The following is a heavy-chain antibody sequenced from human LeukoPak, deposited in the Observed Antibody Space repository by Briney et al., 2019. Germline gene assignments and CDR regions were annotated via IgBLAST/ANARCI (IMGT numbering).Heavy chain of an antibody. CDR3: AKDIYGSGSYYPDY. J-gene: IGHJ4*02. V-gene: IGHV3-23*01. Sequence: GGSLRLSCAASGFTYSSYAMSWVRQAPGKGLEWVSTISGSGYSTYYADSVKGRFTISKDNSKNTLYLQMNSLRAEDTAVYYCAKDIYGSGSYYPDYWGQGTLVTVSS. CDR1: GFTYSSYA. CDR2: ISGSGYST. D-gene: IGHD3-10*01.